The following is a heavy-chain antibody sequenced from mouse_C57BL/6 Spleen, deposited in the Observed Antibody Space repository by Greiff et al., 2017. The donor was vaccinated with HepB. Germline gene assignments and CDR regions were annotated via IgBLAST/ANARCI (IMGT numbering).Heavy chain of an antibody. Sequence: QVQLQQPGAELVSPGSSVKLSCKASGYTFTSYWMDWVKQRPGQGLEWIGNIYPSDSETHYNQKFKDKATLTVDKSSSTAYMQLSSLTSEDSAVYYCARREDYGSSYFDYWGQGTTLTVSS. CDR1: GYTFTSYW. D-gene: IGHD1-1*01. V-gene: IGHV1-61*01. CDR2: IYPSDSET. J-gene: IGHJ2*01. CDR3: ARREDYGSSYFDY.